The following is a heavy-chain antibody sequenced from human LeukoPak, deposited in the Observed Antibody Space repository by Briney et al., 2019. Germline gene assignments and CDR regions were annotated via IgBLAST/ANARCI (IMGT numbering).Heavy chain of an antibody. V-gene: IGHV1-69*13. Sequence: SVKVSCKASGYAFTNYGISWVRQAPGQGLEWMGGSIPPFGTVNYAQQFQGRVTITADESADDSTSTAYMELSSLRSEDTAVYYCARDRGSLTQNYFDFWGQGTLVTVSS. CDR1: GYAFTNYG. CDR2: SIPPFGTV. CDR3: ARDRGSLTQNYFDF. D-gene: IGHD3-9*01. J-gene: IGHJ4*02.